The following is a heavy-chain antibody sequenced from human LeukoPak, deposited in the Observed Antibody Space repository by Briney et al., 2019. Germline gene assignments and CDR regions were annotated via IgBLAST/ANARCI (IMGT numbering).Heavy chain of an antibody. CDR2: INHSGST. Sequence: SETLSLTCAVYGGSFSGYYWSWIRQPPGKGLEWIGEINHSGSTNYNPSLKSRVTISVDTSKNQFSLKLSSVTAADTAVYYCARPGPYCSSTSCYRRHAFDIWGQGTMVTVSS. CDR1: GGSFSGYY. J-gene: IGHJ3*02. CDR3: ARPGPYCSSTSCYRRHAFDI. D-gene: IGHD2-2*01. V-gene: IGHV4-34*01.